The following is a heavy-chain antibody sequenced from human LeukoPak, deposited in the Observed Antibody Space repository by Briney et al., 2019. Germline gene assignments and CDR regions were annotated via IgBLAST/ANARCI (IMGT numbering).Heavy chain of an antibody. D-gene: IGHD4-17*01. J-gene: IGHJ4*02. CDR3: AKFKGTVNTY. Sequence: GGSLRLSCAASGFTFNTYSMNWVRQAPGKGLEWVSYISSSSSYLYNADSVKGRFTISIDNSKNTLYLQMNSLRAEDTAVYYCAKFKGTVNTYWGQGTLVTVSS. CDR2: ISSSSSYL. V-gene: IGHV3-21*04. CDR1: GFTFNTYS.